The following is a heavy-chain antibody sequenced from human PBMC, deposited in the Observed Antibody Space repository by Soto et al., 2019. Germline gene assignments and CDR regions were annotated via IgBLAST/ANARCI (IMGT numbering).Heavy chain of an antibody. J-gene: IGHJ6*02. Sequence: GESLKISCKGSGYSFTSYWIGWVRQMPGKGLEWMGIIYPGDSDTRYSPSFQGQVTISADKSISTAYLQWSSLKASDTAMYYCARLGGIGSFGCCYHYYGMDVWGQGTTVTVSS. V-gene: IGHV5-51*01. D-gene: IGHD1-26*01. CDR2: IYPGDSDT. CDR1: GYSFTSYW. CDR3: ARLGGIGSFGCCYHYYGMDV.